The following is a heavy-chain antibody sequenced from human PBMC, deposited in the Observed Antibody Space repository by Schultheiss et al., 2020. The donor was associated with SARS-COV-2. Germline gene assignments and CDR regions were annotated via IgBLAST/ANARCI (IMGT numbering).Heavy chain of an antibody. V-gene: IGHV4-59*10. D-gene: IGHD1-26*01. CDR2: IYTSGST. J-gene: IGHJ6*02. CDR3: ARGGRGVGGMDV. Sequence: SETLSLTCAVYGGSFSGYYWSWIRQPAGKGLEWIGRIYTSGSTNYNPSLKSRVTISLDRSKNQFSLKLSSVTAADTAVYFCARGGRGVGGMDVWGQGTTVTVSS. CDR1: GGSFSGYY.